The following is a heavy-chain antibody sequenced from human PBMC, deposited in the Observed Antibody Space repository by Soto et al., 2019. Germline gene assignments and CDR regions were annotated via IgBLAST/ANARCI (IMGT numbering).Heavy chain of an antibody. D-gene: IGHD1-26*01. J-gene: IGHJ5*02. CDR1: SGSVSGYY. CDR2: IYQGLSV. V-gene: IGHV4-34*01. Sequence: PSEPLSLTCAVYSGSVSGYYWSWIRQPPGKGLEWIGEIYQGLSVVYNPSLKSRVTMSVDTSRNQLSLNLTSVTAADTAVYYCARGYSPALGAPWARVNWFDPWGQGTLVTVSS. CDR3: ARGYSPALGAPWARVNWFDP.